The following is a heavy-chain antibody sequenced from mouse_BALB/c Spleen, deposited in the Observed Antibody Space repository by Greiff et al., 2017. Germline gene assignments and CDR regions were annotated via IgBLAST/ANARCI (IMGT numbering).Heavy chain of an antibody. Sequence: EVKVVESGGGLVQPGGSRKLSCAASGFTFSSFGMHWVRQAPEKGLEWVAYISSGSSTIYYADTVKGRFTISRDNPKNTLFLQMTSLRSEDTAMYYCARGIYSYAMDYWGQGTSVTVSS. V-gene: IGHV5-17*02. CDR2: ISSGSSTI. CDR3: ARGIYSYAMDY. J-gene: IGHJ4*01. CDR1: GFTFSSFG.